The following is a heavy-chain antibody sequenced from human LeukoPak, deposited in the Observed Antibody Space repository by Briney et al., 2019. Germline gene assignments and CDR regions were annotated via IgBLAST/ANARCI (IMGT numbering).Heavy chain of an antibody. V-gene: IGHV1-2*02. CDR1: GYTFIAYY. Sequence: ASVKASCKTSGYTFIAYYMHWVRQAPGQGPEWMGWFNPNTGGTNYAQKCQGRVTMTRDTSISTAYMELSRLRSDDTAVYYCAREGYCAGDKCSLHHWGQGTLVTVSS. J-gene: IGHJ1*01. CDR3: AREGYCAGDKCSLHH. D-gene: IGHD2-21*01. CDR2: FNPNTGGT.